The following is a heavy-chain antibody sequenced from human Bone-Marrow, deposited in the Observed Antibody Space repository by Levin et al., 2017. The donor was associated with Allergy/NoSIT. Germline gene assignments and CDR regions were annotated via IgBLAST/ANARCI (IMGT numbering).Heavy chain of an antibody. CDR3: ARLYFDMMTGWDWLDP. J-gene: IGHJ5*02. CDR1: GFSFSTNGVG. Sequence: QTLSLTCSFSGFSFSTNGVGVGWIRQPPGKALEWLALLYSDGAKRYSPSLKNRVTIAKDTSKNQVVLNMTNMDPVDTGTYYCARLYFDMMTGWDWLDPWGQGTPVTVS. V-gene: IGHV2-5*02. CDR2: LYSDGAK. D-gene: IGHD3-9*01.